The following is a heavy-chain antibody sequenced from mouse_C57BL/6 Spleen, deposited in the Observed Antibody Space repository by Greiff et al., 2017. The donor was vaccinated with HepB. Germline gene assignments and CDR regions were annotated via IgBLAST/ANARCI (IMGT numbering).Heavy chain of an antibody. CDR1: GYAFSSSW. CDR3: VPVLLSVTGDAMDY. Sequence: VQRVESGPELVKPGASVKISCKASGYAFSSSWMNWVKQRPGKGLEWIGRIYPGDGDTNYNGKFKGKATLTADKSSSTAYMQLSSLTSEDSAVYFCVPVLLSVTGDAMDYWGQGTSVTVSS. CDR2: IYPGDGDT. V-gene: IGHV1-82*01. J-gene: IGHJ4*01. D-gene: IGHD2-14*01.